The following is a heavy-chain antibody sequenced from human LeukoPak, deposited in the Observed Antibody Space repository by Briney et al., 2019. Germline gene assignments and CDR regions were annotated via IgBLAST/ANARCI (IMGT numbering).Heavy chain of an antibody. V-gene: IGHV4-30-2*01. Sequence: SQTLSLTCTVSGGSISSGGYYWSWIRQPPGKGLEWIGYIYHSGSTYYNPSLKSRVTISVDRTKNQFSLKLSSVTAADTAVYYCARGFRSSSWYYFDYWGQGTLVTVSS. CDR2: IYHSGST. CDR1: GGSISSGGYY. CDR3: ARGFRSSSWYYFDY. J-gene: IGHJ4*02. D-gene: IGHD6-13*01.